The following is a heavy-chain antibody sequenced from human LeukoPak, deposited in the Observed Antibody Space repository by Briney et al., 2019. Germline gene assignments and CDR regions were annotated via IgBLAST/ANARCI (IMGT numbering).Heavy chain of an antibody. CDR2: IIPIFGTA. CDR3: AGYDYVWGSYRSQQLDY. V-gene: IGHV1-69*06. D-gene: IGHD3-16*02. Sequence: GASVKVSCKASGGTFSSYAISWVRQAPGQGLEWMGGIIPIFGTANYAQKFQGRATITADKSTSTAYMELSSLRSEDTAVYYCAGYDYVWGSYRSQQLDYWGQGTPVTVSS. CDR1: GGTFSSYA. J-gene: IGHJ4*02.